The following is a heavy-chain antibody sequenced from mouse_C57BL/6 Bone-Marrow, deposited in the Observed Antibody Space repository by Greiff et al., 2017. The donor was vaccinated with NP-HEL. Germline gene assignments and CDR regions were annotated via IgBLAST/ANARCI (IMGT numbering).Heavy chain of an antibody. CDR1: GYTFTDYY. CDR3: ARERYYYGPDY. J-gene: IGHJ2*01. Sequence: VQLQQSGPELVKPGASVKISCKASGYTFTDYYMNWVKQSHGKSLEWIGDINPNNGGTSYNQKFKGKATLTVDKSSSTAYMELRSLTSEDSAVYYCARERYYYGPDYWGQGTTLTVSS. CDR2: INPNNGGT. D-gene: IGHD1-1*01. V-gene: IGHV1-26*01.